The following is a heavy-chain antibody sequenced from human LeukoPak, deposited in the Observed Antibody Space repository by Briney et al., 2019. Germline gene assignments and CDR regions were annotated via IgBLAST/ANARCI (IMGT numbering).Heavy chain of an antibody. Sequence: GGSLRLSCTASGFTFNSDAMNWVRQAPGKGLEWVATISGSGGSTYYTDSVKGRFTTSRDNFKNMVFLQMNSLKAEDTAINYCAKDFYDFWSGFDYWGQGTLVTVSS. D-gene: IGHD3-3*01. CDR2: ISGSGGST. V-gene: IGHV3-23*01. J-gene: IGHJ4*02. CDR1: GFTFNSDA. CDR3: AKDFYDFWSGFDY.